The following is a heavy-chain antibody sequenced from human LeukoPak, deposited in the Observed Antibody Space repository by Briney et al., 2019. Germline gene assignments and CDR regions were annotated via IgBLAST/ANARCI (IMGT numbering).Heavy chain of an antibody. CDR1: GFTFRDYW. CDR3: VREGRFWSGSNDYYYYMDV. CDR2: LNSVGTSA. Sequence: PGGSLRVSCAASGFTFRDYWMHWVRQAPGKGLVWVSRLNSVGTSASYADSVKGRFTISRDNAKNTLYLQMNSLRAEDTAVYYCVREGRFWSGSNDYYYYMDVWGKGTTVTVSS. D-gene: IGHD3-3*01. J-gene: IGHJ6*03. V-gene: IGHV3-74*01.